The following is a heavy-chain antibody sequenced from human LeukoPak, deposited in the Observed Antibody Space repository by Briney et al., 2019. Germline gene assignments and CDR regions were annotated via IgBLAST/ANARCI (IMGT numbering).Heavy chain of an antibody. J-gene: IGHJ5*02. Sequence: SQTLSLTCAVSGGSISSGSYYWSWIRQPAGKGLEWIGRIYTSGSTNYNPSLKSRVTISVDTSKNQFSLKLSSVTAADTAVYYCARGVGGYCSGGSCYSRPNWFDPWGQGTLVTVSS. V-gene: IGHV4-61*02. CDR3: ARGVGGYCSGGSCYSRPNWFDP. CDR1: GGSISSGSYY. D-gene: IGHD2-15*01. CDR2: IYTSGST.